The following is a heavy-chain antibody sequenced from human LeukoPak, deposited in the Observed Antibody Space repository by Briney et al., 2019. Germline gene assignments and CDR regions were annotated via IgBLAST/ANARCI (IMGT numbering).Heavy chain of an antibody. CDR2: IYTSGST. Sequence: PSETLSLTCTVSGGSISSYYWSWIRQPAGKGLEWIGRIYTSGSTNYNPSLKSRVTMSVDTSKNQFSLKLSSVTAADTAVYYCARGRRYFDWFLLEHAFDIWGQGTMVTVSS. V-gene: IGHV4-4*07. CDR3: ARGRRYFDWFLLEHAFDI. D-gene: IGHD3-9*01. CDR1: GGSISSYY. J-gene: IGHJ3*02.